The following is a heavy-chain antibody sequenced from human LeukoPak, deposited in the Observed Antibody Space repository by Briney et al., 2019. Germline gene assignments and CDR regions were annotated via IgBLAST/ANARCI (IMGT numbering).Heavy chain of an antibody. V-gene: IGHV1-24*01. Sequence: ASVKVSCKVSGYTLTELSMHWVRQAPGKGLEWMGGFDPEDGETIYAQKFQGRVTMTEDTSTDTAYMELSSLRSEDTAVYYCATSRLLKILSAIWHPPIDYWGQGTLVTVSS. CDR1: GYTLTELS. J-gene: IGHJ4*02. CDR2: FDPEDGET. CDR3: ATSRLLKILSAIWHPPIDY. D-gene: IGHD2-8*01.